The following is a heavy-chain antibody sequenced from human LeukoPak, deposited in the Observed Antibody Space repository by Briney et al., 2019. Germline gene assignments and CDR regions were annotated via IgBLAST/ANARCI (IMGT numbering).Heavy chain of an antibody. Sequence: GASVKVSCKASGGTFISYTISWVRQAPGQGREWMGGIIPILGIANYAQKFQGTFPITADKSPSTAYMALSSLRSEHTAVYYCARDKAYCGGHCYRHSDALDIWGQGTMVTVSS. V-gene: IGHV1-69*10. CDR1: GGTFISYT. D-gene: IGHD2-21*02. J-gene: IGHJ3*02. CDR2: IIPILGIA. CDR3: ARDKAYCGGHCYRHSDALDI.